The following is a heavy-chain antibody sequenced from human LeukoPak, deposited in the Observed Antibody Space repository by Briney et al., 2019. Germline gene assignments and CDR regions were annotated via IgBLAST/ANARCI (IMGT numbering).Heavy chain of an antibody. CDR2: IYYSGST. Sequence: SETLSLTCTVSGGSISSYYWSWIRQPPGKGLEWIGYIYYSGSTNYNPSLKSRVTISVDTSKNQFSLKLSSVTAADTAVYYCARDRGLTTSGGVGFDYWGQGTLVTVSS. V-gene: IGHV4-59*01. CDR1: GGSISSYY. J-gene: IGHJ4*02. CDR3: ARDRGLTTSGGVGFDY. D-gene: IGHD4/OR15-4a*01.